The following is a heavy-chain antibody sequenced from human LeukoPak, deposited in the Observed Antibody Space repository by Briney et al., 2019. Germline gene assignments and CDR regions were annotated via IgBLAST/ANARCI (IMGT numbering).Heavy chain of an antibody. J-gene: IGHJ4*02. V-gene: IGHV3-48*01. CDR3: AREKYYYGSGSYFLFDY. CDR1: GFTFSSYS. D-gene: IGHD3-10*01. Sequence: PGGSLRLSCAASGFTFSSYSINWVRQAPGKGLEWVSYISSSSSTIYYADSVKGRFTISRDNAKNSLYLQMDSLRAEDTAVYYCAREKYYYGSGSYFLFDYWGQGTLVTVSS. CDR2: ISSSSSTI.